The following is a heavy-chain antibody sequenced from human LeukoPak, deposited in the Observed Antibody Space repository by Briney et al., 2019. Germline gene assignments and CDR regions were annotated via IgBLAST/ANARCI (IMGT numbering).Heavy chain of an antibody. D-gene: IGHD6-13*01. V-gene: IGHV3-48*01. CDR2: VSNSGSAT. Sequence: GGSLRLSCTASGFTFSNYGMHWVRQAPGKGLEWVSFVSNSGSATYYAVSVKGRFIISRDNSKNTLYLQMNSLRAEDTAVYYCAKDNAYSNRNGQYWFDPWGQGTLVTVSS. J-gene: IGHJ5*02. CDR1: GFTFSNYG. CDR3: AKDNAYSNRNGQYWFDP.